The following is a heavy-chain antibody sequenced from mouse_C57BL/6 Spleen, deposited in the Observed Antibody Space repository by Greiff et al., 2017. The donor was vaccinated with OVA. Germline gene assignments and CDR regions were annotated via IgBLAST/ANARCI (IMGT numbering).Heavy chain of an antibody. V-gene: IGHV1-82*01. D-gene: IGHD1-1*02. CDR1: GYAFSSSW. J-gene: IGHJ3*01. CDR3: AREGDYGNWFAY. CDR2: IYPGDGDT. Sequence: QVQLQQSGPELVKPGASVKISCKASGYAFSSSWMNWVKQRPGKGLEWIGRIYPGDGDTNYNGKFKGKAKLTADKSSSTAYMQLSSLTSEDAAVYFCAREGDYGNWFAYWGQGTLVTVSA.